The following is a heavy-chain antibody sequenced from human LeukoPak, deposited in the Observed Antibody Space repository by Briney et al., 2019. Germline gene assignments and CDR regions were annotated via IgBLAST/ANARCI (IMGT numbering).Heavy chain of an antibody. J-gene: IGHJ5*01. CDR1: GGSISSSSYY. Sequence: SETLSLTCTVSGGSISSSSYYRGWIRQPPGKGLEWIGSIYYSGSTYYNPSLKSRVTISVDTSKNQFSLKLSSVTAADTAVYYCARARQWFDYWGQGTLVTVSS. CDR3: ARARQWFDY. CDR2: IYYSGST. V-gene: IGHV4-39*07.